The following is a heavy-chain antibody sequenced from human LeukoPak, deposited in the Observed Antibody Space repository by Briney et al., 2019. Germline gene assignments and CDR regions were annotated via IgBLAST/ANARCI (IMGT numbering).Heavy chain of an antibody. Sequence: GSSVKVSCTASGGTFSSYAISWVRQAPGQGLEWMGGINPIFGTANYAQKFQGRVTITADKSTSTAYMELSSLRSEDTAVYYCASRGGYSGYDRYFYYYYGMDVWGKGTTVTVSS. D-gene: IGHD5-12*01. J-gene: IGHJ6*04. V-gene: IGHV1-69*06. CDR2: INPIFGTA. CDR1: GGTFSSYA. CDR3: ASRGGYSGYDRYFYYYYGMDV.